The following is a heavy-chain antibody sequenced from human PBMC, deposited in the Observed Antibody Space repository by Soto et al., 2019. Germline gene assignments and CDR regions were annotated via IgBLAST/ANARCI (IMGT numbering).Heavy chain of an antibody. CDR2: IRSRGSTI. J-gene: IGHJ4*02. Sequence: GGSLRLFCEASGFNFSSYEMNWVRKDPGNGLEWVSYIRSRGSTIYYADSVKGRFTIFRYNAKNSLYLQMNSLRAEETAVYYCARSGYSGYDFLSDFDYWGQGTLVTVSS. CDR3: ARSGYSGYDFLSDFDY. D-gene: IGHD5-12*01. V-gene: IGHV3-48*03. CDR1: GFNFSSYE.